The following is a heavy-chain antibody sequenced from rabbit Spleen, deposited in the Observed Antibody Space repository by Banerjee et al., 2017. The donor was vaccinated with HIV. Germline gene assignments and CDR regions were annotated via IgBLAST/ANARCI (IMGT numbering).Heavy chain of an antibody. V-gene: IGHV1S47*01. CDR1: GFDFSAYG. J-gene: IGHJ4*01. CDR3: ARSDIHWSVYGDSFDL. Sequence: QEQLVESGGGLVQPGGSLRLSCKASGFDFSAYGVSWVRQAPGKGLEWIGYIEPIFGRTYYASWVNGRFTISSHNAQNTLSLQLDSLTVADTATYFCARSDIHWSVYGDSFDLWGPGTLVTVS. CDR2: IEPIFGRT. D-gene: IGHD2-1*01.